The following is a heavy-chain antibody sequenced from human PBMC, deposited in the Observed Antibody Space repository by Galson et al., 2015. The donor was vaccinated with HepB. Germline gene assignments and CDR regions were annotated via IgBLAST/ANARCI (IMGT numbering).Heavy chain of an antibody. J-gene: IGHJ4*02. V-gene: IGHV3-30*18. CDR1: GFTFSSYG. CDR2: ISYDGSNK. Sequence: SLRLSCAASGFTFSSYGMHWVRQAPGKGLEWVAVISYDGSNKYYADSVKGRFTISRDNSKNTLYLQMNSLRAEDTAVYYCAKDTRRGYYDSSGYYPDYWGQGTLVTVSS. D-gene: IGHD3-22*01. CDR3: AKDTRRGYYDSSGYYPDY.